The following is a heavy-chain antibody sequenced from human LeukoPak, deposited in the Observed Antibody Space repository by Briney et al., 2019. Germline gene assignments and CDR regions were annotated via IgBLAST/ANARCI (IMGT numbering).Heavy chain of an antibody. V-gene: IGHV1/OR15-1*04. CDR3: ARVAVIAITDYFDY. Sequence: ASVKVSCKASGYIFTDYYMHWVRQAPGQELGWMGRINPNSGGTNYAQKFQGRVTMTRDTSTSTVYMELSSLRSEDTAVYYCARVAVIAITDYFDYWGQGTLVTVSS. D-gene: IGHD2-21*01. J-gene: IGHJ4*02. CDR2: INPNSGGT. CDR1: GYIFTDYY.